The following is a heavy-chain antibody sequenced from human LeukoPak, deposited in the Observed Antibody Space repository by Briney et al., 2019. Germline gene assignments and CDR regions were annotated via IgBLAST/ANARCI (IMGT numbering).Heavy chain of an antibody. J-gene: IGHJ6*03. V-gene: IGHV3-30*14. CDR3: ARAPPLGYYYYYMDV. CDR1: GFTFSTDA. Sequence: PGRSLRLSCAASGFTFSTDAMHWVRQAPGKGLEWVAVISYDGSNKYYADSMKGRFTISRDNSKNTLYLQMGSLRAEDMAVYYCARAPPLGYYYYYMDVWGKGTTVTVSS. CDR2: ISYDGSNK. D-gene: IGHD1-26*01.